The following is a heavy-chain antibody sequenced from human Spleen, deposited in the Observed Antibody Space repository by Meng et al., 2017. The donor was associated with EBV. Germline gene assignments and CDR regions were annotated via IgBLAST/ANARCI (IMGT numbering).Heavy chain of an antibody. Sequence: VRLVQSGAEVKKPAASVKVSCKTSGYTFTTYSMNWVRQAPGQGLEWMGIFNPTGGGTSYAEKFQGRVTMTSDTSTSTVYMELSSLRSEDTAVYFCARDYGDYLFDYWGQGTLVTVSS. D-gene: IGHD4-17*01. CDR1: GYTFTTYS. CDR2: FNPTGGGT. CDR3: ARDYGDYLFDY. J-gene: IGHJ4*02. V-gene: IGHV1-46*01.